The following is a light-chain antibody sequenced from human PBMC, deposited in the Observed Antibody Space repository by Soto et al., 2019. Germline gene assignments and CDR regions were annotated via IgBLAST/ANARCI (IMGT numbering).Light chain of an antibody. CDR2: AAS. CDR1: QSISSY. Sequence: DIQMTQSPSSLSASVGDRVTITCRASQSISSYLNWYQKKPGKAPKLLIYAASSLQSGVPSRFSGSGSGTYFTLTISSLQPEDFATYYCQQSYSTPLTFGGGTKVEIK. J-gene: IGKJ4*01. CDR3: QQSYSTPLT. V-gene: IGKV1-39*01.